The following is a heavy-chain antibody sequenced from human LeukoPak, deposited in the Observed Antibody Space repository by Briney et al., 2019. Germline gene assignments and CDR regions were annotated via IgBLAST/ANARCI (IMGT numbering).Heavy chain of an antibody. D-gene: IGHD5-12*01. CDR2: VGISSGNT. CDR3: ARDHRYAFDN. J-gene: IGHJ4*02. V-gene: IGHV3-11*06. Sequence: XAXXXXLEWISYVGISSGNTKYAASVKGRFTISGDSAKNSVFLQMNNLRVEDTAVYYCARDHRYAFDNWGQGTLVTVSS.